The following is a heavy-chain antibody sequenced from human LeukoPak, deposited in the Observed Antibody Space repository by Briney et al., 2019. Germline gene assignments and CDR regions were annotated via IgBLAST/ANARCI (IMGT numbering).Heavy chain of an antibody. CDR1: GFTLTTSE. CDR2: INSDNSV. Sequence: SGVPLRLSCAASGFTLTTSEMDWVRQAPGKGMEWVAYINSDNSVLYGDSVKGRFTISSDKATNSLYLQMNSLRAEDTAVYYCAREVLTQAIYSGYNAFEIWGQGTMVTVSS. CDR3: AREVLTQAIYSGYNAFEI. V-gene: IGHV3-48*03. D-gene: IGHD5-12*01. J-gene: IGHJ3*02.